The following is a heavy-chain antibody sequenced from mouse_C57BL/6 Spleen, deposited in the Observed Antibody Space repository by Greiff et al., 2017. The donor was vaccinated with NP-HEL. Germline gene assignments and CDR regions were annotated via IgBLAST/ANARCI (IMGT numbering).Heavy chain of an antibody. CDR1: GYTFTSYW. D-gene: IGHD1-1*01. V-gene: IGHV1-64*01. CDR2: IHPNSGST. Sequence: QVQLQQSGAELVKPGASVKLSCKASGYTFTSYWMHWVKQRPGQGLEWIGMIHPNSGSTNYNEKFKSKATLTVDKSSSTAYMQLSSLTSEDSAVYYCALGSSNLYYAMDYWGQGTSVTVSS. J-gene: IGHJ4*01. CDR3: ALGSSNLYYAMDY.